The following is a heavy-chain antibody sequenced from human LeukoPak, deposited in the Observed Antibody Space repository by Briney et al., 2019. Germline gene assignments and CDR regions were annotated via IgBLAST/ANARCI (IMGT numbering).Heavy chain of an antibody. Sequence: SETLSLTCAVSGDSISSSHWWSWVRQPPGKGLEWIGEVYHTGATNYNPSLKSRITISVDKSKNQFSLKLTSVTAADTAVYYCTRGGTDALSYWGQGTLVTVSS. J-gene: IGHJ4*02. CDR2: VYHTGAT. CDR3: TRGGTDALSY. V-gene: IGHV4-4*02. CDR1: GDSISSSHW. D-gene: IGHD3-16*01.